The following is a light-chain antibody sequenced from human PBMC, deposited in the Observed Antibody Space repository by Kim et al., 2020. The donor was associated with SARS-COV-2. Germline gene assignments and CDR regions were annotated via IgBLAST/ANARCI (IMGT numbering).Light chain of an antibody. CDR2: GAS. Sequence: SPGERATLSCRASQTVNSRYLAWYQQTPGHATRLLIYGASTRAAGIPDRFSGSGSGTDFTLTISRLEPEDFAVYYCHQYGSSPWTSGHGTKVDIK. V-gene: IGKV3-20*01. CDR3: HQYGSSPWT. J-gene: IGKJ1*01. CDR1: QTVNSRY.